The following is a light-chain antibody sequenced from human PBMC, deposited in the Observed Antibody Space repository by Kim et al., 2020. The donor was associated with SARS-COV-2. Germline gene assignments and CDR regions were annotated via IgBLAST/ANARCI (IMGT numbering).Light chain of an antibody. CDR2: GKN. V-gene: IGLV3-19*01. J-gene: IGLJ2*01. CDR3: NSRDSNDNVV. Sequence: ALGQTVRITCQGDSLRSYYATWYQQKPGQAPIVVIYGKNNRPSGIPDRFSGYSSGNTASLTITGTQAGDEADYYCNSRDSNDNVVFGGGTQLTVL. CDR1: SLRSYY.